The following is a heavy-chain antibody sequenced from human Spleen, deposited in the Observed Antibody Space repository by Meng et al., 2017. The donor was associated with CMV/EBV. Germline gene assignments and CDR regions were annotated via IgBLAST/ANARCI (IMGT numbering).Heavy chain of an antibody. J-gene: IGHJ4*02. CDR1: GFMFSQYG. CDR2: IRYDGGNK. CDR3: AKGRTSGSLQYYFDY. V-gene: IGHV3-30*02. Sequence: LSLTCAASGFMFSQYGIHWVRQVPGKGLEWVAFIRYDGGNKDYADSVKGRFTVSRDNSKNTVYLQMSSLRLEDTSVYYCAKGRTSGSLQYYFDYWGQGTLVTVFS. D-gene: IGHD1-26*01.